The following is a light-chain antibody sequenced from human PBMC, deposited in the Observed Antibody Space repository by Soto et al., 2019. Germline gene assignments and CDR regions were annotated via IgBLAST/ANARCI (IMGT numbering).Light chain of an antibody. Sequence: QSVLAQPPSVSGSPGQSVTISCTGTSSHVSDYYRFSWYQHLPGSAPKLLIYEVSNRPSGVSNRFSGSKSGNTASLTISGLQAEDEADYYCSSYTSSSTLEVFGTGTKVTVL. CDR2: EVS. V-gene: IGLV2-14*01. CDR3: SSYTSSSTLEV. CDR1: SSHVSDYYR. J-gene: IGLJ1*01.